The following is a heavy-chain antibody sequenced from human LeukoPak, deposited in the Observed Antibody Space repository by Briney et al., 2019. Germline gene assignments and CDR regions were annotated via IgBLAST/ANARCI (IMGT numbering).Heavy chain of an antibody. CDR3: ARGFFYDSDY. CDR2: IYYSGST. J-gene: IGHJ4*02. D-gene: IGHD2/OR15-2a*01. Sequence: SETLSLTCTVSGGSISSYYWSWIRQPPGKGLEWIGYIYYSGSTNYNPSLKSRVTISVDTSKNQFSLKLSSVTAADTAAYYCARGFFYDSDYWGQGTLVTVSS. V-gene: IGHV4-59*12. CDR1: GGSISSYY.